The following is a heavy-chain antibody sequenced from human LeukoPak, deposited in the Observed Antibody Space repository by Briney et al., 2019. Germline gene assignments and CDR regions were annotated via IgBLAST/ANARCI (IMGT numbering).Heavy chain of an antibody. V-gene: IGHV3-23*01. CDR1: GFTFSSYA. CDR3: AKTTTGYSSGRYPGWPVDY. Sequence: GGSLRLSCAASGFTFSSYAVSWVRQAPGKGLEWVSTISGSGGGTYYADSVKGRFTISRDNSKNTLYLQMNSLSTEDTAVYYCAKTTTGYSSGRYPGWPVDYWGQGTLVTVSS. D-gene: IGHD6-19*01. J-gene: IGHJ4*02. CDR2: ISGSGGGT.